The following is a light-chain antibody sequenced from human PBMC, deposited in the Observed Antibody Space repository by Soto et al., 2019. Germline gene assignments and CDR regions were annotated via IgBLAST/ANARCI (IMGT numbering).Light chain of an antibody. Sequence: QSVLTQPPSASGSPGQSVTISCTGTSRDVGGYNWVSWYQHHPGKAPKFMIYEVNRRPSGVPYRVSGSKSGNTASLTISGLQTDDEADYYCASYAGNNNPVIFGGGTQLTVL. CDR3: ASYAGNNNPVI. V-gene: IGLV2-8*01. CDR1: SRDVGGYNW. CDR2: EVN. J-gene: IGLJ2*01.